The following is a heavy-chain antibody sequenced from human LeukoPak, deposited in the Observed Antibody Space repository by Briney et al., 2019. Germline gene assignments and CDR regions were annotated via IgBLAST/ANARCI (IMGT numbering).Heavy chain of an antibody. CDR2: INSDGSST. CDR1: GFTFSSYW. Sequence: GGSLRLSCAASGFTFSSYWMHWVRQAPGKGLVWVSRINSDGSSTSYADSVKGRFTIPRDNAKNTLYLQMNSLRAEDTAVYYCASLPGPLYYYYYYMDVWGKGTTVTVSS. V-gene: IGHV3-74*01. CDR3: ASLPGPLYYYYYYMDV. D-gene: IGHD1-1*01. J-gene: IGHJ6*03.